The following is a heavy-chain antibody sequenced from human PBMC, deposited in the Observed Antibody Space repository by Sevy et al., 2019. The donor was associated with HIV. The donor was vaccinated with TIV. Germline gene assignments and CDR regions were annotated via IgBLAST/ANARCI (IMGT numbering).Heavy chain of an antibody. D-gene: IGHD3-22*01. CDR1: GFTLSNYW. Sequence: GGSLRLSCAASGFTLSNYWMSWVRQPLGKGLEWLAQIKEDGSIKYYVDSVKGRFTISGDNAKNSLYLQLNSLRAEDTAVYYCVRDASSGWATDYNYGMDVWGQGSTVTVSS. CDR2: IKEDGSIK. CDR3: VRDASSGWATDYNYGMDV. J-gene: IGHJ6*02. V-gene: IGHV3-7*01.